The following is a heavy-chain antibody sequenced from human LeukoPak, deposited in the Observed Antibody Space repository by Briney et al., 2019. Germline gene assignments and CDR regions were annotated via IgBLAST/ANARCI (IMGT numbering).Heavy chain of an antibody. Sequence: GGSLRLSCAASGFTFSSYWMSWVRQAPGKGLEWVANINKDGSETYYVDSVKGRFTISRDNAENSLYLQMNSLRGEDTAVYYCAKSANSGTYNVWGQGTLVTVSS. CDR3: AKSANSGTYNV. CDR1: GFTFSSYW. CDR2: INKDGSET. V-gene: IGHV3-7*01. J-gene: IGHJ4*02. D-gene: IGHD1-26*01.